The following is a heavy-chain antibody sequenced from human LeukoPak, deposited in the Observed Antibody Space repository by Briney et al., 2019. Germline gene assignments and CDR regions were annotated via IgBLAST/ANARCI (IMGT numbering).Heavy chain of an antibody. Sequence: SETLSLTCTVSGGSISSYYWNWVRQPPGKGLECIGYIYITGSTNYNPSLKSRVTMSVDTSKNQFSLNLSSVTAADTAVYYCARSAFYYYYMDVWGKGTTVTVSS. CDR1: GGSISSYY. J-gene: IGHJ6*03. CDR2: IYITGST. V-gene: IGHV4-4*09. D-gene: IGHD3-16*01. CDR3: ARSAFYYYYMDV.